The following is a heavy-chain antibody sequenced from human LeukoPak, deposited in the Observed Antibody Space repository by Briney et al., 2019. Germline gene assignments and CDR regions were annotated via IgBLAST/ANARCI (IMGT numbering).Heavy chain of an antibody. CDR3: ARGLRQWPFYGMDV. CDR2: IGTAGDT. Sequence: GGSLRLSCAASGFTFSSYDMHWVRQATGKGLEWVSAIGTAGDTYYPGSVKGRFTISRENAKNSLYLQMNSLRAGDTAVYYCARGLRQWPFYGMDVWGQGTTVTVSS. J-gene: IGHJ6*02. CDR1: GFTFSSYD. D-gene: IGHD6-19*01. V-gene: IGHV3-13*01.